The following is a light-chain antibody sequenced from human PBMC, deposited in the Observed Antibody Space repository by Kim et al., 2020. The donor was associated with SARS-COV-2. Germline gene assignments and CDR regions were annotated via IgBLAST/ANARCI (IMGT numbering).Light chain of an antibody. V-gene: IGLV1-44*01. Sequence: GQRITLSCSGSNSHIGGNLVSWYRQLPGTAPKVVLYGYNKRPPGVPDRISGSTSGTAASLAISGLRSEDDGDYYCATWDDRLNTPVFGGGTQLTVL. J-gene: IGLJ3*02. CDR2: GYN. CDR1: NSHIGGNL. CDR3: ATWDDRLNTPV.